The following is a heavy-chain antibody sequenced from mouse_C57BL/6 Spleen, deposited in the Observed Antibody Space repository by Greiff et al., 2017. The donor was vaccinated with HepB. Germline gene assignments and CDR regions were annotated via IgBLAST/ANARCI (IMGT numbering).Heavy chain of an antibody. CDR2: IFPGSGST. CDR3: ASWANYCGSGLLDY. D-gene: IGHD1-1*01. V-gene: IGHV1-56*01. Sequence: QVQLQQSGPELVRPGASVKISCKAPGYTFTSHWMQWVRQRPGQGLEWIGEIFPGSGSTYYNEKFKGKATLTVDTSSSTAYMQLSSLTSEDSAVYVSASWANYCGSGLLDYWGQGTTLTVSS. J-gene: IGHJ2*01. CDR1: GYTFTSHW.